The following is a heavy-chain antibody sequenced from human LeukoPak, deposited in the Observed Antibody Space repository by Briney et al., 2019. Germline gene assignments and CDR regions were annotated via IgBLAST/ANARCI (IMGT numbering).Heavy chain of an antibody. CDR2: ISTSGSTI. CDR1: GFTFSDYY. Sequence: GGSLRLSCAASGFTFSDYYMNWIRQAPGKGLEWVSYISTSGSTIYYADSVKGRFTISRDNAKNSLYLQMNSLRAEDAAVYYCARRRLSSSWYPDYFDYWGQGTLVTVSS. CDR3: ARRRLSSSWYPDYFDY. V-gene: IGHV3-11*04. D-gene: IGHD6-13*01. J-gene: IGHJ4*02.